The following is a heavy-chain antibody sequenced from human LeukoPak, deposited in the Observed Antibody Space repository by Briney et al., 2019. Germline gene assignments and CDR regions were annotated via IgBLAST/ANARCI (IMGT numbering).Heavy chain of an antibody. D-gene: IGHD5-18*01. CDR2: IYYSGST. Sequence: PSETLSLTCTVSGGSISSSSYYWGWIRQPPGKGLEWIGSIYYSGSTYYNPSLKSRVTISVDTSKNQFSLKLSSVTAADTAVYYCARDRGYSNYFDYWGQGTLVTVSS. CDR1: GGSISSSSYY. V-gene: IGHV4-39*07. J-gene: IGHJ4*02. CDR3: ARDRGYSNYFDY.